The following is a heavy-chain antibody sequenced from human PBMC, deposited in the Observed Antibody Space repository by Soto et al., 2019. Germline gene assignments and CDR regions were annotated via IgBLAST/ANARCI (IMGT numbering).Heavy chain of an antibody. D-gene: IGHD5-12*01. Sequence: SETLSLTCTVSGDSLSRYFWSWIRQPAGKGLEWIGRIYASGNTNYNPSLKSRVTISVDTSKNQFSLKLSSVTAADTAVYYCARASSRSRDGYNYWGQGTLVTVSS. CDR1: GDSLSRYF. J-gene: IGHJ4*02. V-gene: IGHV4-4*07. CDR2: IYASGNT. CDR3: ARASSRSRDGYNY.